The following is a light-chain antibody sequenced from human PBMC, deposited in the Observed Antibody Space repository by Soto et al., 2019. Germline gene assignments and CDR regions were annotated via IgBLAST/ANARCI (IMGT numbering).Light chain of an antibody. V-gene: IGLV4-69*01. Sequence: QSVLTQSPSASASLGASVKLTCTLSSGHSSYAIAWHQQQPEKGPRYLMRLNSDGSHSKGXGXXXRFSGSSSGAERYLTXXXXQAEDXXXYYCQTWGTDIRVFGGGTKLTVL. CDR1: SGHSSYA. CDR2: LNSDGSH. J-gene: IGLJ3*02. CDR3: QTWGTDIRV.